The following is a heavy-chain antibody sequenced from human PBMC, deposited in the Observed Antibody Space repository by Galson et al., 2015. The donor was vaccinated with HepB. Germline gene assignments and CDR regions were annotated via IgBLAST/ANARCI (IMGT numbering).Heavy chain of an antibody. CDR2: ISYDGSNQ. Sequence: SLRLSCAASGVTFNGYGIHWVRQAPGKGLDWVAVISYDGSNQYYSDAVTGRFTISRDNSNNTVYLQIKSLRAEDTAVYYCARDTYYGSGSYYNGPFDSWGQGTLVTVS. J-gene: IGHJ5*01. D-gene: IGHD3-10*01. CDR3: ARDTYYGSGSYYNGPFDS. V-gene: IGHV3-30*03. CDR1: GVTFNGYG.